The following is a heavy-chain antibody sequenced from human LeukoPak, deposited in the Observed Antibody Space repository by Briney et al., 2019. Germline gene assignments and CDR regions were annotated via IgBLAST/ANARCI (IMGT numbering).Heavy chain of an antibody. CDR3: AKDYDSSGYYYGLGAFDI. CDR1: GFTFSSYA. V-gene: IGHV3-23*01. Sequence: GGSLRLSCAASGFTFSSYAMSWVRQAPGKGLEWVSAISGSGGSTYCADSVKGRFTISRDNSKNTLYLQMDSLRAEDTAVYYCAKDYDSSGYYYGLGAFDIWGQGTMVTVSS. D-gene: IGHD3-22*01. J-gene: IGHJ3*02. CDR2: ISGSGGST.